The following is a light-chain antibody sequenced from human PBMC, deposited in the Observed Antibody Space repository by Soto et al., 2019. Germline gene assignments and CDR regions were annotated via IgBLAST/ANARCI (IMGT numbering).Light chain of an antibody. CDR1: QSIIGNY. V-gene: IGKV3-20*01. J-gene: IGKJ2*01. Sequence: IVLTQSPGTLSLSPGERGTLSCRASQSIIGNYLAWYQQKPGQAPRLLIYGASSRATGIPDRFSGSGSGTDFTLTISRLEPEDFAVYFCQQYGRSPPYIFGQGTKVDIK. CDR2: GAS. CDR3: QQYGRSPPYI.